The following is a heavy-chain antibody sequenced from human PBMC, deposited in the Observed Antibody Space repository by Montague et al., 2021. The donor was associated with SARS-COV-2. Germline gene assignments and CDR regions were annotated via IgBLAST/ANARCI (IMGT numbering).Heavy chain of an antibody. CDR1: GFTFSSYE. CDR3: AREKPYNWNYDRPHFDY. CDR2: ISSSGSTI. V-gene: IGHV3-48*03. J-gene: IGHJ4*02. D-gene: IGHD1-7*01. Sequence: SLRLSCAASGFTFSSYEMNWVRQAPGKGLKWVSYISSSGSTIYYADSVKGRFTISRDNAKNSLYLQMNSLRAEDTAVYYCAREKPYNWNYDRPHFDYWGQGTLVTVSS.